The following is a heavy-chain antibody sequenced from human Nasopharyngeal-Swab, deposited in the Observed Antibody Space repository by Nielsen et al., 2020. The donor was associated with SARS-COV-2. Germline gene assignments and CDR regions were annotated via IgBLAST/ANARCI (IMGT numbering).Heavy chain of an antibody. CDR2: IKQDGSEK. Sequence: GESLKISCAASGFTFSSYWMSWVRQAPGKGLEWVANIKQDGSEKYCVDSVKGRFTISRDNAKNSLYLQMNSLRAEDTAVYYCARDDSYENYGMDVWGQGTTVTVSS. V-gene: IGHV3-7*01. CDR1: GFTFSSYW. D-gene: IGHD5-12*01. J-gene: IGHJ6*02. CDR3: ARDDSYENYGMDV.